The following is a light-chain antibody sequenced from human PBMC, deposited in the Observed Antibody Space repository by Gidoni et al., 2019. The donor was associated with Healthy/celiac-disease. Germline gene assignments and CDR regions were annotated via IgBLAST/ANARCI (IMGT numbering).Light chain of an antibody. Sequence: HAVVTPEPSLTVPPGGTVTLSCGSSTGAVTSGHYPYWFQQKPGKAPRTLIYYTSTKHSWTPARFSGSLLGGKAALTLSGEQPEDEAEYYCLLSYSGARVFGTGTKVTVL. CDR1: TGAVTSGHY. CDR2: YTS. J-gene: IGLJ1*01. V-gene: IGLV7-46*01. CDR3: LLSYSGARV.